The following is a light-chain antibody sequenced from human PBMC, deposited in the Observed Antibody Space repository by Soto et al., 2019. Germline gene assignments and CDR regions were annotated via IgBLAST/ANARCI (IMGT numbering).Light chain of an antibody. CDR2: DVS. V-gene: IGLV2-11*01. Sequence: QSALTQPRSVSGSPGQSVTISCTGTSSDVGGYNYVSWYQQHPGKAPKGMIYDVSERPSGVPDRFSGSKSGNTASLTISGLQAEDEADYYCCSNAGSYEVFGGGTKVPVL. J-gene: IGLJ2*01. CDR1: SSDVGGYNY. CDR3: CSNAGSYEV.